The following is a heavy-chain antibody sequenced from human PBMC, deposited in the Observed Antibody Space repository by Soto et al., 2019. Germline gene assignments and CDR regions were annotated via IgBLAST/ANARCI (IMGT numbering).Heavy chain of an antibody. CDR2: TNPNTGQT. J-gene: IGHJ5*02. CDR3: ARNGRSLGDFDP. CDR1: GYTFTSYD. Sequence: ASVKVSCKTSGYTFTSYDINWVRQATGQGFEWLGWTNPNTGQTGYAQNFRDRVILTRDTSISTAYMELSSLRSEDTAVYYCARNGRSLGDFDPWGQGTLVTVSS. D-gene: IGHD3-16*01. V-gene: IGHV1-8*01.